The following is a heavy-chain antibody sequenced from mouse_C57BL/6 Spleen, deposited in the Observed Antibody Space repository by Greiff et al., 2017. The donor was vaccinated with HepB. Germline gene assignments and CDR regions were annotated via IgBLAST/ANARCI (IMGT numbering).Heavy chain of an antibody. D-gene: IGHD4-1*01. Sequence: VKLQQPGAELVRPGSSVKLSCKASGYTFTSYWMHWVKQRPIQGLEWIGNIDPSDSETHYNQKFKDKATLTVDKSSSTAYMQLSSLTSEDSAVYYCARWSGGRDYWGQGTTLTVSS. CDR1: GYTFTSYW. CDR3: ARWSGGRDY. V-gene: IGHV1-52*01. CDR2: IDPSDSET. J-gene: IGHJ2*01.